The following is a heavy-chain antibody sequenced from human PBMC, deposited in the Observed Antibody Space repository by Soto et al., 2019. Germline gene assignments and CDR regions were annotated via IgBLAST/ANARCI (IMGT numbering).Heavy chain of an antibody. V-gene: IGHV1-3*01. Sequence: QVQFVQSGAEVKKPGASVKVSCKASGYIFTNYAMHWVRQAPGQRLEWMGWINAGNGNTKYSQRFQGRVTITRATSASTAYMELSSLRSEDTAVYYCARGPGGPDGPGDYWGQGTLVTVSS. CDR1: GYIFTNYA. D-gene: IGHD2-15*01. CDR3: ARGPGGPDGPGDY. CDR2: INAGNGNT. J-gene: IGHJ4*02.